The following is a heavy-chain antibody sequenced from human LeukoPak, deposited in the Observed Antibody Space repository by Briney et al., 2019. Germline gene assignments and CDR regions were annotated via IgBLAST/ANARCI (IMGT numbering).Heavy chain of an antibody. Sequence: SETLSLTCTVSGGSISSYYWSWIRQPPGKGLEWIGYIYYSGSTNYNPSLKSRVTISVDTSKNQFSLKLSSVTAADTAVYYCARVSLAAAGTRTIDYWGQGTLVTVSS. CDR1: GGSISSYY. CDR2: IYYSGST. CDR3: ARVSLAAAGTRTIDY. D-gene: IGHD6-13*01. V-gene: IGHV4-59*01. J-gene: IGHJ4*02.